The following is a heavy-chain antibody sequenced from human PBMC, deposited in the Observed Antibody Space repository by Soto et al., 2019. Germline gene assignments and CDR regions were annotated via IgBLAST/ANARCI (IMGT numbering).Heavy chain of an antibody. Sequence: QVQLVESGGGLVKPGGSLRLSCAASGFTFSDYYMSWIRQAPGKGLEWVSYISSSSSYTNYADSVKGRFTISRDNAKNSLYLQMNSLRAEDTDVYYCAREGDSSSWYAPRDSWGQGTLVTVSS. V-gene: IGHV3-11*05. CDR1: GFTFSDYY. J-gene: IGHJ4*02. D-gene: IGHD6-13*01. CDR2: ISSSSSYT. CDR3: AREGDSSSWYAPRDS.